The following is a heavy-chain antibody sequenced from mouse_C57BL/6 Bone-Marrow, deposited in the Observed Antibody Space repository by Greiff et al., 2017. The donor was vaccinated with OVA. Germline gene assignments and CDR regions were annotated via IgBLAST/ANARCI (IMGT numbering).Heavy chain of an antibody. CDR1: GYSFTGYY. V-gene: IGHV1-42*01. CDR2: INPSTGGT. Sequence: VQLKQSGPELVKPGASVKISCKASGYSFTGYYMNWVKQSPEQSLEWIGEINPSTGGTTYNQKFKAKATLTVDKSSSTAYMQLKSLTSEYSAVYYCARWVMDYWGQGTSVTVSS. J-gene: IGHJ4*01. CDR3: ARWVMDY.